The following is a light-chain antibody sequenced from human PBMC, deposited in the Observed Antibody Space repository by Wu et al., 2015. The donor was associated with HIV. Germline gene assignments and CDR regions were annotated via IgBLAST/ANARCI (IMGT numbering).Light chain of an antibody. CDR3: QQYYSYLGT. J-gene: IGKJ4*01. Sequence: AIRMTQSPSSLSASTGDRVTITCRASQGISSYLAWYQQKPGKAPKLLIYAASTLQSGVPSRFSGSGSGTDFTLTISCLQSEDFATYYCQQYYSYLGTFGRGTKVEIK. CDR1: QGISSY. V-gene: IGKV1-8*01. CDR2: AAS.